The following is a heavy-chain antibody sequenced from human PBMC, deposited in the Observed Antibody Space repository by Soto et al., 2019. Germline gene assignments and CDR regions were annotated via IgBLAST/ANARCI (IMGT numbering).Heavy chain of an antibody. J-gene: IGHJ6*02. CDR2: ISYDGSNK. CDR3: ARDGITMVRAPKYGMDV. D-gene: IGHD3-10*01. CDR1: GFTFSSYA. Sequence: GGSLRLSCAASGFTFSSYAMHWVRQAPGKGLEWVAVISYDGSNKYYADSVKGRFTISRDNSKNTLYLQMNSLRAEDTAVYYCARDGITMVRAPKYGMDVWGQGTTVTVSS. V-gene: IGHV3-30-3*01.